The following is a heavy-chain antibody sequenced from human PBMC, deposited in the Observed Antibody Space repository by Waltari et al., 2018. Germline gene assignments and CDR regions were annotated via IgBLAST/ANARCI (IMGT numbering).Heavy chain of an antibody. J-gene: IGHJ4*02. Sequence: EVQLVESGGGLVQPGGSLRLSCAASGFTFSSYWMSWVRQAPGKGLESVANIKQDGSEKYYVDSVKGRFTISRDNAKNSLYVQMNSLRAEDTAVYYCARGRITAAANYFDYWGQGTLVTVSS. CDR2: IKQDGSEK. D-gene: IGHD6-13*01. V-gene: IGHV3-7*01. CDR3: ARGRITAAANYFDY. CDR1: GFTFSSYW.